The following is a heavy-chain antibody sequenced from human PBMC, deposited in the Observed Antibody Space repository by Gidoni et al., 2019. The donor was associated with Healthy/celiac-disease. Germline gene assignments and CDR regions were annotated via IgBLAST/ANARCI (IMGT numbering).Heavy chain of an antibody. CDR1: GFTFSSYE. J-gene: IGHJ4*02. CDR2: ISSSGSTI. Sequence: EVQLVGSGGGLVQPGGSLRLSCAASGFTFSSYEMNWVRQAPGKGLEWVSYISSSGSTIYYADSVKGRFTISRDNAKNSLYLQMNSLRAEDTAVYYCARSWGGAAGTSDYGGQGTLVTVSS. V-gene: IGHV3-48*03. D-gene: IGHD6-13*01. CDR3: ARSWGGAAGTSDY.